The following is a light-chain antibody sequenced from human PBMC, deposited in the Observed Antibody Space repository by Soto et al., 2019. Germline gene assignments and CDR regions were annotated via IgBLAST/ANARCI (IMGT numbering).Light chain of an antibody. CDR2: GAS. J-gene: IGKJ5*01. Sequence: EIVLTQSPDTLSLSPGERVTLSCRASQSVTSTYLVWYQQKPGQAPRLLIYGASSRATGIPDRFSGSGSGTDFTLTISRLEPEDFAVYYCQQYGGSPPITFGQGTRLEIK. V-gene: IGKV3-20*01. CDR3: QQYGGSPPIT. CDR1: QSVTSTY.